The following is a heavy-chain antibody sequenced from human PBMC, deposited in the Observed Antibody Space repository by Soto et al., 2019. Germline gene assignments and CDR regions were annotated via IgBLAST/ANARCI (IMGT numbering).Heavy chain of an antibody. CDR2: INAGNGNT. J-gene: IGHJ2*01. CDR1: GYTFTSYA. Sequence: QVQLVQSGAEVKKPGASVKVSCKASGYTFTSYAMHWVRQAPGQRLEWMGWINAGNGNTKYSQKFQGRVTITRDTSASAAYMELSSLRSEDTAVYYWARGVSLYWYFDLWGRGTLVTVSS. CDR3: ARGVSLYWYFDL. V-gene: IGHV1-3*01.